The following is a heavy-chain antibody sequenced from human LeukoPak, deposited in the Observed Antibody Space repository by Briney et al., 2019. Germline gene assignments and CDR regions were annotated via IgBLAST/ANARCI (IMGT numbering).Heavy chain of an antibody. CDR1: GFTFSSYG. CDR3: ARDQALTTFSSSWYNPGGYYYYGMDV. CDR2: IWYDGSNK. V-gene: IGHV3-33*01. D-gene: IGHD6-13*01. Sequence: GGSLRLSCAASGFTFSSYGMHWVRQAPGKGLEWVAVIWYDGSNKYYADSVKGRFTISRDNSKNTLYLQMNSLRAEDTAVYYCARDQALTTFSSSWYNPGGYYYYGMDVWGQGTTVTVSS. J-gene: IGHJ6*02.